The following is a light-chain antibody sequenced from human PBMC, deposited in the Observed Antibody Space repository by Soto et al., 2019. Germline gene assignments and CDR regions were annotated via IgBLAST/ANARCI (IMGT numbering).Light chain of an antibody. CDR3: SSYTSSSTYV. Sequence: QSALTQPASVSGSPGQSITISCTGTSSDVGGYKYVSWYQQHPGKAPKLMIYEVSNRPSGVSNRFSGSKSGNTASLTISGLQAEDEAHYYSSSYTSSSTYVFGTGTKVTVL. J-gene: IGLJ1*01. CDR1: SSDVGGYKY. V-gene: IGLV2-14*01. CDR2: EVS.